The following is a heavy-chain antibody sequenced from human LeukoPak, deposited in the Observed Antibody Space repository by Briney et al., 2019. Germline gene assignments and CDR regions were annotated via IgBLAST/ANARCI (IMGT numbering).Heavy chain of an antibody. J-gene: IGHJ3*02. Sequence: PSETLSLTCTVSGGSISSYYWSWIRQPPGKGLEWIGYIYYSGSTNYNPSLKSRVTISVDTSKNQFSLKLSSVTAADTAVYYCATPYSSSTAFDIWGQGTMVTVSS. CDR3: ATPYSSSTAFDI. V-gene: IGHV4-59*12. D-gene: IGHD6-6*01. CDR2: IYYSGST. CDR1: GGSISSYY.